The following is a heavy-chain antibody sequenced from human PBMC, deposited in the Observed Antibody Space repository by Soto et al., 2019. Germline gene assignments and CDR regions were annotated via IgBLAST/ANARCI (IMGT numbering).Heavy chain of an antibody. J-gene: IGHJ4*02. CDR2: IYASGSP. V-gene: IGHV4-59*01. D-gene: IGHD1-26*01. Sequence: SETLSLTCSISGGSISVYYWSWIRQRPGQGLERIGYIYASGSPYYNPSLRSRVTISADTSKNQISLKLTSPTAADTAVYYCARGVGSSPPRYWGRGTLVTVSS. CDR3: ARGVGSSPPRY. CDR1: GGSISVYY.